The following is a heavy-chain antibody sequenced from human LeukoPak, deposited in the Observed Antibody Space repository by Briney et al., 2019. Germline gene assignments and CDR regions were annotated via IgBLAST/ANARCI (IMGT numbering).Heavy chain of an antibody. J-gene: IGHJ6*02. CDR1: GGSISSYY. Sequence: SETLSLTCTVSGGSISSYYWSWIRQPPGKGLEWIGYIYHSGSTNYNPSLKSRGTISVDTSKNQFSLKLSSVTAADTAVYYCARDAVAGTLGYYYYYYGMDVWGQGTTVTVSS. D-gene: IGHD6-19*01. CDR2: IYHSGST. V-gene: IGHV4-59*01. CDR3: ARDAVAGTLGYYYYYYGMDV.